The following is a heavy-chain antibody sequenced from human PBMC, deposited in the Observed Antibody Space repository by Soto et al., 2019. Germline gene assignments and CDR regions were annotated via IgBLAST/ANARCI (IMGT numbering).Heavy chain of an antibody. J-gene: IGHJ6*02. V-gene: IGHV3-15*07. CDR3: TTGKEDCSGGSCYSRGYYYYGMDV. D-gene: IGHD2-15*01. CDR1: GFTFSNAW. Sequence: PGGSLRLSCAASGFTFSNAWMNWVRQAPGKGLEWVGRIKSKTDGGTTDYAAPVKGRFTISRDDSKNTLYLQMNSLKTEDTAVYYCTTGKEDCSGGSCYSRGYYYYGMDVWGQGTTVTVSS. CDR2: IKSKTDGGTT.